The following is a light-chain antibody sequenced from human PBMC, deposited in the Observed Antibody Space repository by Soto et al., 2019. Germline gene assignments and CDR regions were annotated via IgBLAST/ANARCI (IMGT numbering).Light chain of an antibody. CDR3: QQYGSPWT. V-gene: IGKV3-20*01. J-gene: IGKJ1*01. CDR2: GAS. Sequence: EIVLTQSPGTLSLSPGERATLSCRASQSVSSSYLAWYQQKPGQAPRLLIYGASSSATGIPDRFSGSGSGTDFTLTISRLEPEDFAVYYCQQYGSPWTFGQGTKGEIK. CDR1: QSVSSSY.